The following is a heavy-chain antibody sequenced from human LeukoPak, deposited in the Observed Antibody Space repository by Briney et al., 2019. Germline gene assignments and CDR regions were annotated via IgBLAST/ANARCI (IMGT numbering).Heavy chain of an antibody. CDR1: GYTFTGYY. D-gene: IGHD2-8*01. J-gene: IGHJ4*02. V-gene: IGHV1-2*02. Sequence: ASVKVSCKASGYTFTGYYMHWVRQAPGQGLEWMGWINPNSGGTNYAQKFQGRVTMTRDTSISTAYMELSSLRSEDTAVYYCARGGYCTNGVCPTLDYWGQGTLVTVSS. CDR3: ARGGYCTNGVCPTLDY. CDR2: INPNSGGT.